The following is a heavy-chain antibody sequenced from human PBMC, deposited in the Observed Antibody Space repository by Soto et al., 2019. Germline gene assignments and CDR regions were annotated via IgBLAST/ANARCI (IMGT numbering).Heavy chain of an antibody. J-gene: IGHJ4*02. CDR3: ARSRSGAVVDSFDF. CDR1: GFTFRSYA. V-gene: IGHV3-30*04. Sequence: PGGSLRLSCAASGFTFRSYAIHWVRQAPGKGLEWVAVISRDGSNKYYVDSVKGRFTISRDNSKDTVYLQMNSLRDEDSAMFYCARSRSGAVVDSFDFWGQGTLVTVSS. CDR2: ISRDGSNK. D-gene: IGHD3-10*01.